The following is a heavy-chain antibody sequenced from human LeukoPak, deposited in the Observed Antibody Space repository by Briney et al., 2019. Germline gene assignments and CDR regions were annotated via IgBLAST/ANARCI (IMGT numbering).Heavy chain of an antibody. CDR1: GGSISSYY. CDR3: ARLPQSYHDFWSGYDYYYYYGMDV. J-gene: IGHJ6*02. D-gene: IGHD3-3*01. CDR2: IYYSGST. V-gene: IGHV4-59*08. Sequence: PSETLSLTCTVSGGSISSYYWSWIRQPPGKGLEWIGYIYYSGSTNYNPSLKSRVTISVDTSKNQFSLKLSSVTAADTAVYYCARLPQSYHDFWSGYDYYYYYGMDVWGQGTTVTVSS.